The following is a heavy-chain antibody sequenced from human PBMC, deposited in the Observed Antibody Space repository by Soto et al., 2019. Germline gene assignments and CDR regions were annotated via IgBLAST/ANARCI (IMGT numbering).Heavy chain of an antibody. J-gene: IGHJ4*02. D-gene: IGHD4-17*01. Sequence: SETLSLTCPVSGGTISNYYWSWIRQPPGKGLEWMGYMYYSGSTKYNPSLKSRVTISVGTSNNQFFLKLNSVTAADTAVYFCTRVGGYYGDYPNFDYWGRGTLVTVSS. CDR3: TRVGGYYGDYPNFDY. CDR1: GGTISNYY. V-gene: IGHV4-59*01. CDR2: MYYSGST.